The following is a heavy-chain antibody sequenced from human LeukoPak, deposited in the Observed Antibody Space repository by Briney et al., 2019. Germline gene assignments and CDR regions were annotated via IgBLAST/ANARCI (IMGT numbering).Heavy chain of an antibody. D-gene: IGHD3-16*02. CDR3: AKVVIPGHDAFDI. CDR2: MNPNSGNT. CDR1: GYTFTSYD. J-gene: IGHJ3*02. V-gene: IGHV1-8*01. Sequence: ASVKVSCKGSGYTFTSYDINWVRQAHGQGLEWMGWMNPNSGNTGYAQKFQGRVTMTRNTSLSTAYMELSSLRSEDTAVYYCAKVVIPGHDAFDIWGQGTMVTVSS.